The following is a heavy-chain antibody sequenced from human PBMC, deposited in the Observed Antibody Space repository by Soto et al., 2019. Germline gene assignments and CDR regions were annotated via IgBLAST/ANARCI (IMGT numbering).Heavy chain of an antibody. V-gene: IGHV1-69*06. CDR3: ASLESSGGGRPRDY. D-gene: IGHD3-3*01. CDR1: GGTFSSYA. CDR2: IIPIFGTA. Sequence: QVQLVQSGAEVQKPGSSVKVSCKASGGTFSSYAISWVRQAPGQGLEWMGGIIPIFGTANYAQKFQGRVTITADKSKSTAYMELSSLGSEDTAVYCCASLESSGGGRPRDYWGQGTLVTVSS. J-gene: IGHJ4*02.